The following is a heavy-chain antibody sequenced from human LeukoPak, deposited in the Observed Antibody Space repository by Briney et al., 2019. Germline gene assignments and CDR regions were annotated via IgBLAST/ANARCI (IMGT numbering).Heavy chain of an antibody. D-gene: IGHD1-26*01. CDR2: ISYDGSRK. V-gene: IGHV3-30-3*01. CDR3: ARPKGSGSPIYYLDC. J-gene: IGHJ4*02. CDR1: GFTFSSYA. Sequence: PGGSLRLSCAASGFTFSSYAVYWVRQAPAKGLAWVAVISYDGSRKFCAVSVKGLFTIPRDDSENTLYLQMNRLSAEDTAVYYCARPKGSGSPIYYLDCWGEGTLVSVPS.